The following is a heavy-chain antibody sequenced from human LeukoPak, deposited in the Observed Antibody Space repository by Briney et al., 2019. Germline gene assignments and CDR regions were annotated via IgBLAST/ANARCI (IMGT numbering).Heavy chain of an antibody. CDR2: ISYDGSNK. D-gene: IGHD3-22*01. J-gene: IGHJ3*02. Sequence: GGSLRLSCAASGFTFNSYAMHWVRQAPGKGLEWVAVISYDGSNKYYADSVKGRFTISRDNSKNTLYLQMNSLRAEDTAVYYCARDSDLSYYYDSSGYYYGNAFDIWGQGTMVTVSS. V-gene: IGHV3-30-3*01. CDR1: GFTFNSYA. CDR3: ARDSDLSYYYDSSGYYYGNAFDI.